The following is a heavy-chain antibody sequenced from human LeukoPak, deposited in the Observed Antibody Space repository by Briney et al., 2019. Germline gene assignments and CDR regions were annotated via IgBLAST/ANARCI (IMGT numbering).Heavy chain of an antibody. J-gene: IGHJ4*02. D-gene: IGHD2-2*01. Sequence: GGSLRLSCAASGFTFSSYWMRWVRQAPGKGLEWVANIKQDGSEKYYVDSVKGRFTISRDNAKNSLYLRMNSLRAEDTAVYYCARVRYCSSTSCYGEVFDYWGQGTLVTVSS. V-gene: IGHV3-7*01. CDR1: GFTFSSYW. CDR2: IKQDGSEK. CDR3: ARVRYCSSTSCYGEVFDY.